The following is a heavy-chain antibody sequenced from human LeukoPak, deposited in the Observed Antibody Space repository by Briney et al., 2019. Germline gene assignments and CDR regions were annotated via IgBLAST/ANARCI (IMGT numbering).Heavy chain of an antibody. CDR3: ARGRPPHDYGTLFDY. CDR2: IYYSGST. Sequence: PSETLSLTCTVSGGAITGYYWSWIRKPPGKGLEWIGYIYYSGSTNYNPSLKSRVTMSVDTSKKQFSLKLSSVTAADTAVYYCARGRPPHDYGTLFDYWGRGTLVTVSS. J-gene: IGHJ4*02. V-gene: IGHV4-59*01. D-gene: IGHD4-17*01. CDR1: GGAITGYY.